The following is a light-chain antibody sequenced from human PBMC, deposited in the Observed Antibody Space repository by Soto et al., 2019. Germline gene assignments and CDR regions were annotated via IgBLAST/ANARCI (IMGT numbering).Light chain of an antibody. CDR2: AAS. CDR1: QSISTK. J-gene: IGKJ1*01. CDR3: QQYNSYWT. V-gene: IGKV1-39*01. Sequence: DIQMTHSPTSRSAAVGDSVTITCRASQSISTKLGWYRQKPGQAPEILIYAASRLQSRVPSRFSGTGSGTDFTLSSSSLQPEDFATYYCQQYNSYWTFGQGTKVDIK.